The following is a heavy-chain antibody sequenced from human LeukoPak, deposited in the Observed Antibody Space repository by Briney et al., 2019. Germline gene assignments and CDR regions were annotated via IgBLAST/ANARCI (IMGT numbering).Heavy chain of an antibody. J-gene: IGHJ4*02. CDR3: ARGLNYYGSGSYYDY. Sequence: SETLSLTCTVSGGSISSSSYYCGWIRQPPGKGLEWIGSIYYSGSTYYNPSFKSRVTISVDTSKNQFSLKLSSLTAADTAVYYCARGLNYYGSGSYYDYWGQGTLVTVSS. CDR2: IYYSGST. V-gene: IGHV4-39*01. CDR1: GGSISSSSYY. D-gene: IGHD3-10*01.